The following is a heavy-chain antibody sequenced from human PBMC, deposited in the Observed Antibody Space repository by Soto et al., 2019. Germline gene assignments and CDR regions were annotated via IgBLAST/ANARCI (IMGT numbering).Heavy chain of an antibody. CDR3: ARDYDSGSYSVSWFDP. CDR1: GFTFSDYY. Sequence: PGGSLRLSCAASGFTFSDYYMSWIRQAPGKGLEWVSYISSSSSYTNYADSVKGRFTISRDNAKNSLYLQMNSLRAEDTAVYYCARDYDSGSYSVSWFDPWGQGTLVTVSS. V-gene: IGHV3-11*06. J-gene: IGHJ5*02. D-gene: IGHD3-10*01. CDR2: ISSSSSYT.